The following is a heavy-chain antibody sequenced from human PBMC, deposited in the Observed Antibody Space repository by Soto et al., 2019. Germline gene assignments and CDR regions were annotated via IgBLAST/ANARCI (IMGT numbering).Heavy chain of an antibody. CDR1: GGTFSSYA. CDR2: IIPIFGTA. Sequence: QVQLVQSGAEVKKPGSSVKVSCKASGGTFSSYAISWVRQAPGQGLEWMGGIIPIFGTANYAQKFQGRVTITADESTSTAYMELSSLRSEDTAVYYCARPDIVVVVAANSDYYYYGMDVWGQGTTVTVSS. J-gene: IGHJ6*02. D-gene: IGHD2-15*01. V-gene: IGHV1-69*01. CDR3: ARPDIVVVVAANSDYYYYGMDV.